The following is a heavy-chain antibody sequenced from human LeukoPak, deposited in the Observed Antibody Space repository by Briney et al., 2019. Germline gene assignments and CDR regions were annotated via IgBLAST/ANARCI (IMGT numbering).Heavy chain of an antibody. CDR1: GFTFSSYA. CDR3: AKGRRNLIAVAGTPQDY. J-gene: IGHJ4*02. V-gene: IGHV3-23*01. Sequence: GGSLRHSCAASGFTFSSYAMSWVRQAPGKGLEWVSAIRGSGGSTYYADSVKGRFTISRDNSKNTLYLQMNSLRAEDTAVYYCAKGRRNLIAVAGTPQDYWGQGTLVTVSS. CDR2: IRGSGGST. D-gene: IGHD6-19*01.